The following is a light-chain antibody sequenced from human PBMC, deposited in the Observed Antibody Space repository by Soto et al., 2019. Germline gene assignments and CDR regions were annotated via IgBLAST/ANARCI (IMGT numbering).Light chain of an antibody. Sequence: IQLTQSPSSLSASVGDSVTITCRASQDITSYLAWYQQKPGKAPNLLIYGASTLQSGVPSRFRGSGSGTDFTLTISSLQAEDFASYYCQQTRAYPSTFGGGTKVDIK. CDR2: GAS. CDR3: QQTRAYPST. CDR1: QDITSY. J-gene: IGKJ4*01. V-gene: IGKV1-9*01.